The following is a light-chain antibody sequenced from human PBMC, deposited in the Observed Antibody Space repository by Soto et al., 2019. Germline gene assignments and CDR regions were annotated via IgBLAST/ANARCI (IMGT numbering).Light chain of an antibody. Sequence: QCVLTQPASVSGSPGQSITISCTGTSSDVGSYNLVSWYQQYPGKAPKLMISEVNKRPSGVSNRFSGSKSGNTASLTISGLQAEDEADYYCCSYAGSSTYVFGTGTKVTVL. CDR1: SSDVGSYNL. J-gene: IGLJ1*01. CDR3: CSYAGSSTYV. CDR2: EVN. V-gene: IGLV2-23*02.